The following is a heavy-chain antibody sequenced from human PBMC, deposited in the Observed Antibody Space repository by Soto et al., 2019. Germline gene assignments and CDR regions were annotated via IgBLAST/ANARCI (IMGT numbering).Heavy chain of an antibody. CDR3: ARVLSMGPQNVYYYYGMDV. J-gene: IGHJ6*02. Sequence: ASVKVSCKASGYTFTSYYMHWVRQAPGQGLEWMGIINPSGGSTSYAQKFQGRVTMTRDTSTSTVYMELSSLRSEDTAVYYCARVLSMGPQNVYYYYGMDVWDQGTTVTVSS. V-gene: IGHV1-46*01. CDR2: INPSGGST. CDR1: GYTFTSYY. D-gene: IGHD3-10*01.